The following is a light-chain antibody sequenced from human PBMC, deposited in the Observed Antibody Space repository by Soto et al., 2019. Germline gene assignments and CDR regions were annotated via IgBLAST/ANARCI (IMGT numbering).Light chain of an antibody. Sequence: QSVLTQPASVSGSPGQSITISCAGTPSDVAYYDLVSWYQQHPGRAPKLLIYEVDKRPSGISVRFSGSKSGATASLTISGLLPEDEAVYFCCTYAGHVPKFGGGTKLTVL. CDR1: PSDVAYYDL. J-gene: IGLJ2*01. CDR3: CTYAGHVPK. V-gene: IGLV2-23*02. CDR2: EVD.